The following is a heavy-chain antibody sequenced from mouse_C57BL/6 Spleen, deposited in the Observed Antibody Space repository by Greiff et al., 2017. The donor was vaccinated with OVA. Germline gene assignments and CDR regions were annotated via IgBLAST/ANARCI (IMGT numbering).Heavy chain of an antibody. D-gene: IGHD2-12*01. J-gene: IGHJ4*01. CDR3: ARQRGYSDAMDY. V-gene: IGHV5-9*01. CDR1: GFTFSSYT. Sequence: EVKLMESGGGLVKPGGSLKLSCAASGFTFSSYTMSWVRQTPEKRLEWVATISGGGGNTYYPDSVKGRFTISRDNAKNTLYLQMSSLRSEDTALYYCARQRGYSDAMDYWGQGTSVTVSS. CDR2: ISGGGGNT.